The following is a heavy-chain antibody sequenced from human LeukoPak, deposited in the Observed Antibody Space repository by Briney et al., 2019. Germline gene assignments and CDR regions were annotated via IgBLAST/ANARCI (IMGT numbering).Heavy chain of an antibody. J-gene: IGHJ4*02. V-gene: IGHV3-74*01. CDR3: ARDRKYFDY. CDR2: INSDGSST. CDR1: GFTFSSYR. Sequence: TGGSLRLSCAASGFTFSSYRMHWVRQAPGEGLVWVSSINSDGSSTDYADSVKGRFTISRDNSKNTLYLQMNSLRAEDTAVYYCARDRKYFDYWGQGTLVTVSS.